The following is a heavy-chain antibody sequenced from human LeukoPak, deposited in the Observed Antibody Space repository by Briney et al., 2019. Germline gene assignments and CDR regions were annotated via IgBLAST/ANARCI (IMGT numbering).Heavy chain of an antibody. CDR2: INHSGST. CDR3: ARENDYDSSGYYYYFDY. J-gene: IGHJ4*02. V-gene: IGHV4-34*01. CDR1: GGSFSGYY. D-gene: IGHD3-22*01. Sequence: SSETLSLTCAVYGGSFSGYYWSWIRQPPGKGLEWIGEINHSGSTNYNPSLKSRVTISVDTSKNQFSLKLSSVTAADTAVYYCARENDYDSSGYYYYFDYWGQGTLVTVSS.